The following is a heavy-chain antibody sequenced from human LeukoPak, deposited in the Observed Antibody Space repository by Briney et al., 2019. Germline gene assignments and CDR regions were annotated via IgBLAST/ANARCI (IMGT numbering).Heavy chain of an antibody. CDR1: GFTFSSYS. D-gene: IGHD4-17*01. CDR3: ARGDYGDDHAFDI. J-gene: IGHJ3*02. Sequence: GGSLRLSCAASGFTFSSYSMDWVRQPPGKGLEWVSSIIRGSGYIYYADSVKGRFTISRDNPKNSLYLQMNSLRAEDTAVYYCARGDYGDDHAFDIWGQGTMVTVSS. CDR2: IIRGSGYI. V-gene: IGHV3-21*01.